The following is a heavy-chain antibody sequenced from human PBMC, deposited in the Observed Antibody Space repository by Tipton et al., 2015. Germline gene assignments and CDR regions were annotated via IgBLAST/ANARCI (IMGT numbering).Heavy chain of an antibody. CDR2: IDGRGGAT. D-gene: IGHD5-18*01. CDR1: GFTFSSYA. J-gene: IGHJ4*02. CDR3: AKDGVDVVTAMAGWKYFDF. Sequence: GSLRLSCSSSGFTFSSYAMSWVRRAPGEGFQWISSIDGRGGATSSADSVKGRFTISRDNSKNILYLQMDSLRVEDTAEYFCAKDGVDVVTAMAGWKYFDFWGLGTQVTVS. V-gene: IGHV3-23*01.